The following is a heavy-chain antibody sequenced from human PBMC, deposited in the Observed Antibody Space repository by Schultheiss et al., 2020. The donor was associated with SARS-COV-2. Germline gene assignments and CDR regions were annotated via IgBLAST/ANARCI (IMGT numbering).Heavy chain of an antibody. J-gene: IGHJ6*03. CDR3: ASLNGYSSSWYGYYYYYYMDV. CDR1: GFTFSSYG. Sequence: GSLRLSCAASGFTFSSYGMHWVRQAPGKGLEWVAVIWYDGSNKYYADSVKGRFTISRDNSKNTLYLQMNSLRAKDTAVYYCASLNGYSSSWYGYYYYYYMDVWGKGTTVTVSS. V-gene: IGHV3-33*08. D-gene: IGHD6-13*01. CDR2: IWYDGSNK.